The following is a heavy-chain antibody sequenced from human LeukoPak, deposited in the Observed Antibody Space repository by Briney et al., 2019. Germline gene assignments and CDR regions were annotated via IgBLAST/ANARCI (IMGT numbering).Heavy chain of an antibody. CDR1: GFTFSSYG. J-gene: IGHJ4*02. V-gene: IGHV3-23*01. CDR3: AKVSVGPGRGVIILGYYFDY. Sequence: GRSLRLSCAASGFTFSSYGMHWVRQAPGKGLEWVSSISGSGVSTYYADSVKGRFTISRDNSKNTLYLQMNSLRAEDTAVYYCAKVSVGPGRGVIILGYYFDYWGQGTLVTVSS. D-gene: IGHD3-10*01. CDR2: ISGSGVST.